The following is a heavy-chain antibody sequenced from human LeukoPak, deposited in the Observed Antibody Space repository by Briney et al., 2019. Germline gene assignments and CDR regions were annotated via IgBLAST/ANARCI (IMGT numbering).Heavy chain of an antibody. CDR1: GGSVSSGSYY. CDR3: ARDEPTYRGDTNCCAFDS. CDR2: IYYSGST. J-gene: IGHJ4*02. Sequence: NPSETLSLTCTVSGGSVSSGSYYWSWIRQPPGKGLEWIGYIYYSGSTNYNPSLKSRVTISVDTSKNQFSLKLSSVTAADTAVYYCARDEPTYRGDTNCCAFDSWGQGTLVTVSS. V-gene: IGHV4-61*01. D-gene: IGHD2-21*01.